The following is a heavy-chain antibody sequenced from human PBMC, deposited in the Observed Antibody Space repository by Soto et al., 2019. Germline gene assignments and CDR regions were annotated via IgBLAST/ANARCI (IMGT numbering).Heavy chain of an antibody. CDR1: GYSFTTHA. CDR3: ARGEQLYHYYYGMDV. V-gene: IGHV1-3*04. Sequence: ASVKVSCKASGYSFTTHAMLWVRQPRGQRPEWMGWINTGNGNTRYSPKFQGRVNITRDTSASTVYMELSSLKSEDTAVYYCARGEQLYHYYYGMDVWGQGSTVTVSS. J-gene: IGHJ6*02. CDR2: INTGNGNT.